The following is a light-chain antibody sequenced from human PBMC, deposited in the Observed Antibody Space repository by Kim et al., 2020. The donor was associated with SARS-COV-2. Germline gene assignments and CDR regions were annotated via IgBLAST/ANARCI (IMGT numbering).Light chain of an antibody. CDR1: SPNIGSNT. J-gene: IGLJ3*02. CDR3: ASWDDSLNGWV. CDR2: SNN. V-gene: IGLV1-44*01. Sequence: ELTQPPSASGTPGQRVTISCSGSSPNIGSNTVNWYQQLPGTAPKLLMYSNNQRPSGVPDRFSGSKSGTSASLAISGLQSEDEADYYCASWDDSLNGWVFGGGTQLTVL.